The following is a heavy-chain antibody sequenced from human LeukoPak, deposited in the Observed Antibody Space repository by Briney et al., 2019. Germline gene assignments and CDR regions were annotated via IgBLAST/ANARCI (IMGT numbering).Heavy chain of an antibody. CDR1: GGSITGYY. V-gene: IGHV4-4*07. Sequence: SETLSLTCTVSGGSITGYYWNWIRQPAGQGLEWLGRVYSSGVGNYNPSLTSRVTMSVDTSKNQFFLKLTSLTAADTAVYYCAREEFLHEIDSSGYFAYWGQGTLVTVSS. CDR2: VYSSGVG. CDR3: AREEFLHEIDSSGYFAY. D-gene: IGHD3-22*01. J-gene: IGHJ4*02.